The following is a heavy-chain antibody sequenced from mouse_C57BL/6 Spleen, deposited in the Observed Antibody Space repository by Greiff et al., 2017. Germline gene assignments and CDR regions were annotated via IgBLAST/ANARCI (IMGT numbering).Heavy chain of an antibody. CDR1: GYTFTSYG. J-gene: IGHJ4*01. CDR3: ARVENCGTVVATHYYAMDY. Sequence: VKLMESGAELARPGASVKLSCKASGYTFTSYGISWVKQRTGQGLEWIGEFYPRSGNTYYNEKFKGKATLTADKSSSTAYMELRSLTSYDSAVYFCARVENCGTVVATHYYAMDYWGQGTSVTVSS. CDR2: FYPRSGNT. V-gene: IGHV1-81*01. D-gene: IGHD1-1*01.